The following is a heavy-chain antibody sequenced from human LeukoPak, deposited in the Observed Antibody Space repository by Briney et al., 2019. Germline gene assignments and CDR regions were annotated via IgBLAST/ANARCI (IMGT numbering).Heavy chain of an antibody. D-gene: IGHD3-10*02. V-gene: IGHV4-31*03. CDR2: IYYSGST. Sequence: SETLSLTCTVSGGSISSGGYYWSWIRQHPGKGLEWIGYIYYSGSTYYNPSLKSRVTISVDTSKNQFSLKLSSVTAADTVVYYCARVSGGHNWFDPWGQGTLVTVSS. CDR3: ARVSGGHNWFDP. J-gene: IGHJ5*02. CDR1: GGSISSGGYY.